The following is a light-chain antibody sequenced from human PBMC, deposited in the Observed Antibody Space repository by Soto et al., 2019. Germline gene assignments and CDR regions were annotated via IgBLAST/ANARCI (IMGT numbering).Light chain of an antibody. Sequence: IQMTHSPSSLSASVGDRVTITCXARQGIRNDLGWYQQKPGKAPKLLIYAASSLQSGVPSRFSGSGSGTDFTLTISSLQPEDFATYYCLQDYNYPPTFGQGTKVDI. CDR3: LQDYNYPPT. CDR1: QGIRND. J-gene: IGKJ1*01. V-gene: IGKV1-6*01. CDR2: AAS.